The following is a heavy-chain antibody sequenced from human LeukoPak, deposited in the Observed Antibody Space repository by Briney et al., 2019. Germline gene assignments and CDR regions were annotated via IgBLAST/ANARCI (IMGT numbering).Heavy chain of an antibody. J-gene: IGHJ5*02. CDR1: GGSFSGYY. CDR3: ARVFGYESSGYSQFDP. D-gene: IGHD3-22*01. CDR2: INHSGST. Sequence: PSETLSLTCAVYGGSFSGYYWSWIRQPPGKGLEWIGEINHSGSTNYNPSLKSRVTLSIDTSKNQFSLILSSVTAADTAVYYCARVFGYESSGYSQFDPWGQGTLVTVSS. V-gene: IGHV4-34*01.